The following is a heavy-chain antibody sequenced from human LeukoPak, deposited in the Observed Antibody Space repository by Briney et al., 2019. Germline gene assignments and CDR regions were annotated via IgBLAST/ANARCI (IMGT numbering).Heavy chain of an antibody. CDR1: GFTFSSYG. V-gene: IGHV3-23*01. Sequence: GGSLRLSCAASGFTFSSYGLSWVRQAPGKGLEWVSAISGSGGSTFYADSVKGRFTISRDNSKNTLSLQMNILRAEDTAVYYCAKDRGSGSGSYTWGIFDCWGQGTLVTVSS. D-gene: IGHD3-10*01. CDR2: ISGSGGST. CDR3: AKDRGSGSGSYTWGIFDC. J-gene: IGHJ4*02.